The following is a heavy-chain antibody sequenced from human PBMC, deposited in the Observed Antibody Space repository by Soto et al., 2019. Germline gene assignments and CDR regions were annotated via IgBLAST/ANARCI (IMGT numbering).Heavy chain of an antibody. Sequence: PSETLCLTCTVPGYFISSDYWSWIRQPPGKGLEWIGYIYYSGSTNYNPSLKSRVTISVDTSKNQFSLKLSSVTAADTAVYYCARDNGYSYGYTLDHWGQGTLVTVS. D-gene: IGHD5-18*01. CDR1: GYFISSDY. CDR2: IYYSGST. CDR3: ARDNGYSYGYTLDH. J-gene: IGHJ4*02. V-gene: IGHV4-59*01.